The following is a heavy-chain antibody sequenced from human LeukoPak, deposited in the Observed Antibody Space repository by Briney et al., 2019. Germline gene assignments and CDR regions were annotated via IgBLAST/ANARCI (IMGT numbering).Heavy chain of an antibody. J-gene: IGHJ6*03. CDR2: IIPIFGTA. V-gene: IGHV1-69*05. CDR1: GGTFSSYA. Sequence: SMKVSCKASGGTFSSYAISWVRQAPGQGLEWMGGIIPIFGTANYAQKSQGRVTITTDESTSTAYMELSSLRSEDTAVYYCARDFPGRPYYYYYMDVWGKGTTVTVSS. CDR3: ARDFPGRPYYYYYMDV. D-gene: IGHD2/OR15-2a*01.